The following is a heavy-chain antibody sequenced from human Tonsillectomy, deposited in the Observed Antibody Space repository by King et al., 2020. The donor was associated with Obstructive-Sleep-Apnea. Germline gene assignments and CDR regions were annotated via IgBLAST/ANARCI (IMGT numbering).Heavy chain of an antibody. CDR2: ISSMSSYI. D-gene: IGHD3-3*01. J-gene: IGHJ4*02. V-gene: IGHV3-21*01. CDR1: GFTFSSYS. CDR3: ARAGRDFWSGYSPLDY. Sequence: VQLVESGGGLVKPGGSLRLSCAASGFTFSSYSMNWVRQAPGKGLEWVSSISSMSSYIYYADSVKGRFTISSDNAKNSLYLQMNSLRAEDTAVYYCARAGRDFWSGYSPLDYLGQGTLVTVSS.